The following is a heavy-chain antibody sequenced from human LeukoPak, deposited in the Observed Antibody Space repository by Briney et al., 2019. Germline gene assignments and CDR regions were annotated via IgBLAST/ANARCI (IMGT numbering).Heavy chain of an antibody. J-gene: IGHJ1*01. CDR3: AKDGGTYSEYFQH. V-gene: IGHV3-23*01. D-gene: IGHD1-26*01. CDR1: GFTFSSYG. Sequence: GRSLRLSCAASGFTFSSYGMHWVRQAPGKGLEWVSAISGSDGSTYYADSVKGRFTISRDSSKNTLYLQMNSLRAEDTAIYYCAKDGGTYSEYFQHWGQGTLVTVSS. CDR2: ISGSDGST.